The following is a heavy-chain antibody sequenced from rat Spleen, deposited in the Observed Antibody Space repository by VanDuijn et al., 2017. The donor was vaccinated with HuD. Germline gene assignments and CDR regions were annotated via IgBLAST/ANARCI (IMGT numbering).Heavy chain of an antibody. CDR1: GYTFTSYY. D-gene: IGHD1-9*01. J-gene: IGHJ4*01. CDR2: INTGSGGT. Sequence: QIQLQQSGAELAKPGSSVKISCKASGYTFTSYYISWIKQTTGQGLEFIGYINTGSGGTNYNGKFKGKATLTVDKSSSTAFMQLGSLTPDDSAVYFCSRDYGYNLYVMDAWGQGASLTVSS. V-gene: IGHV1-43*01. CDR3: SRDYGYNLYVMDA.